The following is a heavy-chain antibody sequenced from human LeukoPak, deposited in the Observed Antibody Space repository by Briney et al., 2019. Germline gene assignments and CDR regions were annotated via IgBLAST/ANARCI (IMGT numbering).Heavy chain of an antibody. J-gene: IGHJ4*02. Sequence: PGGSLRLSCAASGFTFDDYGMSWVRQAPGKGLEWVSGINWNGGSTGHADSVKGRSTISRDNAKNSLYLQMNSLRAEDTALYYCARAGVGADTAMELGYWGQGTLVTVSS. D-gene: IGHD5-18*01. V-gene: IGHV3-20*04. CDR1: GFTFDDYG. CDR3: ARAGVGADTAMELGY. CDR2: INWNGGST.